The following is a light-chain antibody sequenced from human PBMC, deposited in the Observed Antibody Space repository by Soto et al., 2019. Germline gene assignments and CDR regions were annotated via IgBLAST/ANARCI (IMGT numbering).Light chain of an antibody. CDR3: SSYTTNNSPVL. V-gene: IGLV2-14*03. CDR2: DVS. Sequence: QSALTQAASVSGSPGQAITISCSGTNSDIGTYNFVSWYQHHPGKAPRLIIYDVSNRPSGVSNRFSGSKSGNTASLTISGLQAEDDADYYCSSYTTNNSPVLFGGGTKVTVL. CDR1: NSDIGTYNF. J-gene: IGLJ2*01.